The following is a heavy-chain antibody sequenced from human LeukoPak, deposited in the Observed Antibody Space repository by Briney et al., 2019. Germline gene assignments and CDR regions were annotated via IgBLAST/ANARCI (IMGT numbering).Heavy chain of an antibody. Sequence: SETLSLTCAVYGGSFSGYYWSWIRQPPGKGLEWIGEINHSGSTNYNPSLKSQVTISVDTSKNQFSLKLSSVTAADTAVYYCARGCNYYGSGSYYRKPFDYWGQGTLVTVSS. CDR3: ARGCNYYGSGSYYRKPFDY. J-gene: IGHJ4*02. D-gene: IGHD3-10*01. CDR1: GGSFSGYY. V-gene: IGHV4-34*01. CDR2: INHSGST.